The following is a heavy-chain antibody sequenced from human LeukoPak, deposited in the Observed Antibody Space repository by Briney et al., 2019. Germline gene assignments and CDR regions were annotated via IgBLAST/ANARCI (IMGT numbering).Heavy chain of an antibody. D-gene: IGHD3-10*01. CDR2: INAGNGNT. J-gene: IGHJ4*02. CDR3: ARDQPGFGELLYDY. Sequence: GAPVKVSCKASGYTFTSYAMHWVRQAPGQRLEWMGWINAGNGNTKYSQKFQGRVTITRDTSASTAYMELSSLRSEDTAVYYCARDQPGFGELLYDYWGQGTLVTVSS. V-gene: IGHV1-3*01. CDR1: GYTFTSYA.